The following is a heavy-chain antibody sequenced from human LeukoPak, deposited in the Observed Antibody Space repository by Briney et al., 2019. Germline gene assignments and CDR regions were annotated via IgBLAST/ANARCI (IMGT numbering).Heavy chain of an antibody. D-gene: IGHD1-26*01. J-gene: IGHJ4*02. CDR2: IYYSGST. CDR3: ARGRSGSYHSPFDY. CDR1: GGSISHYY. V-gene: IGHV4-59*13. Sequence: SETLSLTCTVSGGSISHYYWSWIRQPPRKGLEWIGYIYYSGSTNYNPSLESRVTISVDTSKNRFSLSLDSVTAADTAVYYCARGRSGSYHSPFDYWGQGTLVTVSS.